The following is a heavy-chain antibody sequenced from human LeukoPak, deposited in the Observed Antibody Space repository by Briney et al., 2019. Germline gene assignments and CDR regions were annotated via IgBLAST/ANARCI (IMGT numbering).Heavy chain of an antibody. CDR3: ARDLQDGVPTGY. CDR1: GFTFSNYW. Sequence: GGSLRLSCAASGFTFSNYWMTWVRQAPGKGLEWVANIKKDGSEKYYVESLEGRFAISRDNVKNSLYLQMNSLRAEDTAVYYCARDLQDGVPTGYWGQGTLVIVS. CDR2: IKKDGSEK. J-gene: IGHJ4*02. D-gene: IGHD4-17*01. V-gene: IGHV3-7*01.